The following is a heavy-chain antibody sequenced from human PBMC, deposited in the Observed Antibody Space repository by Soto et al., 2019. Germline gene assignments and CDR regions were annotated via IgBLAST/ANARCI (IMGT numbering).Heavy chain of an antibody. CDR3: VKDRSFTIFGVVILDY. D-gene: IGHD3-3*01. V-gene: IGHV1-69*13. CDR1: GCTFSSYV. Sequence: SVKVSCKASGCTFSSYVISWVRRAPGQGLEWMGWIIPNCGKTDYAQKFQGRFTISGDDSTSTLYLQMSSLRPEDTAVYYCVKDRSFTIFGVVILDYWGQGTRVTVSS. CDR2: IIPNCGKT. J-gene: IGHJ4*02.